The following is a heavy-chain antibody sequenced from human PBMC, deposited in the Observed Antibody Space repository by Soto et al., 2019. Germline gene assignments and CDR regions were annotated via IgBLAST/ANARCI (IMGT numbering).Heavy chain of an antibody. D-gene: IGHD3-3*01. CDR3: VRERTIFGVAPGGGVDV. Sequence: QLQLQESGSGLVKPSQTLSLTCAVSGGSITTSDYSWSWIRQPPGRGLECIGSIYHTGTTHYIPSLTSIATLSLDKSKHQFSLDLTSMTAADTAVYYCVRERTIFGVAPGGGVDVWGRGTTVTVSS. CDR1: GGSITTSDYS. CDR2: IYHTGTT. J-gene: IGHJ6*02. V-gene: IGHV4-30-2*01.